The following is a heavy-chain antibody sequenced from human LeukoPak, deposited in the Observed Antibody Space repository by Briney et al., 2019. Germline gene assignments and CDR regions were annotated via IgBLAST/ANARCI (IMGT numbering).Heavy chain of an antibody. Sequence: SETLSLTCAVSGGSISSGGYSWSWIRQPPGKGLEWIGYIYHSGSTYYNPSLKSRVTISVDRSKNQFSLKLSSVTAADTAVYYCARVGKYSGYDLFDYWGQGTLVTVSS. J-gene: IGHJ4*02. V-gene: IGHV4-30-2*01. CDR3: ARVGKYSGYDLFDY. CDR2: IYHSGST. CDR1: GGSISSGGYS. D-gene: IGHD5-12*01.